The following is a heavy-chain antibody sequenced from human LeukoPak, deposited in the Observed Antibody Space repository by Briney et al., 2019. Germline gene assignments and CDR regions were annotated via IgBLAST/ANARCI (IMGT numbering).Heavy chain of an antibody. Sequence: SETLSLTCTVSGYSISSGYYWGWIRQPPGKGLEWIGSIYHSGSTYYNPSLKSRVTILVDTSKNQFSLKLSSVTAADTAVYYCARLRLLGVVVPAALDYWGQGTLVTVSS. CDR1: GYSISSGYY. D-gene: IGHD2-2*01. V-gene: IGHV4-38-2*02. J-gene: IGHJ4*02. CDR3: ARLRLLGVVVPAALDY. CDR2: IYHSGST.